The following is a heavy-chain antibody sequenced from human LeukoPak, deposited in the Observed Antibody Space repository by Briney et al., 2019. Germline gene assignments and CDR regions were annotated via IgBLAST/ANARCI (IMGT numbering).Heavy chain of an antibody. CDR2: INTDVTVT. CDR3: ATKQWLAPPPDS. CDR1: GFTFSKYW. Sequence: GGSLRLSCAASGFTFSKYWMLWVRQAPGKGLESVSRINTDVTVTTYAVSVKGRFTVSRDNADNTMFPQMNSVRDEDTAVYYCATKQWLAPPPDSWGQGTPVTVSS. V-gene: IGHV3-74*01. J-gene: IGHJ4*02. D-gene: IGHD6-19*01.